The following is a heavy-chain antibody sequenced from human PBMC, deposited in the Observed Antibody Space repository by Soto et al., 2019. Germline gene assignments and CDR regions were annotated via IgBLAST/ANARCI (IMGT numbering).Heavy chain of an antibody. D-gene: IGHD6-13*01. Sequence: QVQLVESGGGVVQPGRSLRLSCAASGFIFSSYGMHWDRQAPGKGLEWVAVIWYDGSNKYYADSVKGRFTISRDNSKNTLYLQMNSLRVEDTAEYYCARDRYSSGWYDFDYWGQGTLVTVSS. J-gene: IGHJ4*02. CDR2: IWYDGSNK. V-gene: IGHV3-33*01. CDR1: GFIFSSYG. CDR3: ARDRYSSGWYDFDY.